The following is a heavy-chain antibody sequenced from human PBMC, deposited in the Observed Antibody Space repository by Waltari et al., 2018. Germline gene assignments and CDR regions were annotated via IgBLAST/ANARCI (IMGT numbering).Heavy chain of an antibody. CDR1: SNAW. Sequence: SNAWMNWVRQAPGKGLEWVGRIKSKTDGGTTDYAAPVKGRFTISRDDSKNTLYLQMNSLKTEDTAVYYCTTFSTYYDQIPFDYWGQGTLVTVSS. CDR3: TTFSTYYDQIPFDY. J-gene: IGHJ4*02. V-gene: IGHV3-15*07. CDR2: IKSKTDGGTT. D-gene: IGHD3-3*01.